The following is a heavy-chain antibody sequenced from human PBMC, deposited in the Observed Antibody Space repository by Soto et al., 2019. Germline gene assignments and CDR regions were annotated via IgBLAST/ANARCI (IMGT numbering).Heavy chain of an antibody. CDR3: LKSQTINPQILPDAIRWYFDY. Sequence: PGGSLRLSCAASGFTFSSYAMNWVRQAPGKGLEWVSAISGSGGSTYYADSAKGRFTISRDNSKNTLYLQMNSLRAEDTAVYYCLKSQTINPQILPDAIRWYFDYCGQGSLVTVSP. CDR1: GFTFSSYA. D-gene: IGHD2-2*02. V-gene: IGHV3-23*01. J-gene: IGHJ4*02. CDR2: ISGSGGST.